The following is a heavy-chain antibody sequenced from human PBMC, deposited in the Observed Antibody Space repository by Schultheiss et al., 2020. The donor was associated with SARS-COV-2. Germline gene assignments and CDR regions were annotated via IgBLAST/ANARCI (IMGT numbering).Heavy chain of an antibody. D-gene: IGHD2-15*01. CDR1: GFTFSSYS. Sequence: GGSLRLSCAASGFTFSSYSMNWVRQAPGKGLEWVSSISSSSSYIYYADSVKGRFTISRDNAKNSLYLQMNSLRAEDTAVYYCARVGWYCSGGSCYSVYYYMDVWGKGTTVTVSS. CDR2: ISSSSSYI. CDR3: ARVGWYCSGGSCYSVYYYMDV. V-gene: IGHV3-21*01. J-gene: IGHJ6*03.